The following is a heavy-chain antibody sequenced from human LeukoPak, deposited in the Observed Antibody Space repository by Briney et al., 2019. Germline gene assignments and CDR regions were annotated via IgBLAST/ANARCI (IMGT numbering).Heavy chain of an antibody. CDR1: GGSFSGYY. Sequence: SETLSLTCAVYGGSFSGYYWSWIRQPPGKGLEWIGEINHSGSTNYNPSLKSRVTISVDTSKNQFSLKLSSVTAADTAVYYCAMITSRATGPVDYWGQGTLVTVSS. V-gene: IGHV4-34*01. D-gene: IGHD5-12*01. J-gene: IGHJ4*02. CDR2: INHSGST. CDR3: AMITSRATGPVDY.